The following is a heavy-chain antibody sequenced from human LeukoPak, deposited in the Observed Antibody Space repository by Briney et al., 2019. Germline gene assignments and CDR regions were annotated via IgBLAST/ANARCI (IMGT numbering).Heavy chain of an antibody. Sequence: SETLSLTCTVSGGSISSHYWSWIRQPPGKGLEWIGYIYYSGSTNYNPSLKSRVTMSVDTSKNQFSLKLSSVTAADTAVYYCAGIIAAAATGTNWFDPWGQGTLVTVSS. D-gene: IGHD6-13*01. CDR1: GGSISSHY. CDR3: AGIIAAAATGTNWFDP. CDR2: IYYSGST. J-gene: IGHJ5*02. V-gene: IGHV4-59*11.